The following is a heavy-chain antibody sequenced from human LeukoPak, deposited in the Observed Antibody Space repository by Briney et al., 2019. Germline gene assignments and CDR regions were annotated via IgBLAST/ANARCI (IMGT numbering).Heavy chain of an antibody. J-gene: IGHJ4*02. Sequence: PGGSLRLSCAASGFTFSSHGMCWVRQAPGRGLEWVSAISGSGGSTYYADSVKGRFTISRDNSKNTLYLQMNSLRAEDTAVYYCAKVRPLIVVVTATQYYFDYWGQGTLVTVSS. CDR2: ISGSGGST. V-gene: IGHV3-23*01. D-gene: IGHD2-21*02. CDR1: GFTFSSHG. CDR3: AKVRPLIVVVTATQYYFDY.